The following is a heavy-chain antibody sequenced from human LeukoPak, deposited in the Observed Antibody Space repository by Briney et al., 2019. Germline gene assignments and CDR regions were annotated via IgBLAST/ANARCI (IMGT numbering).Heavy chain of an antibody. Sequence: ASVKDSCKASGYTFTGYYMHWVRQAPGQGLEWMGWINPNSGGTNYAQEFQGRVTMTRDTSISTAYMELSRLRSDDTAVYYCARANWEAAANWFDPWGQGTLVTVSS. CDR1: GYTFTGYY. V-gene: IGHV1-2*02. CDR2: INPNSGGT. CDR3: ARANWEAAANWFDP. D-gene: IGHD6-13*01. J-gene: IGHJ5*02.